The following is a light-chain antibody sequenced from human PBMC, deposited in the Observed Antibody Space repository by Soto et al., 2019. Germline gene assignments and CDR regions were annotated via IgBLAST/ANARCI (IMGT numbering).Light chain of an antibody. V-gene: IGLV1-47*01. CDR1: NSFIGSNY. J-gene: IGLJ3*02. CDR2: RNN. Sequence: QSVLTQPPSASVTPGQRVTISCSGSNSFIGSNYFYWYQQVPGMAPKLLIYRNNERPSGVPDRFSGSRSGTSASLAISGLRSEDEAEYYCPAWDDSLRGWVFGGGTKLTVL. CDR3: PAWDDSLRGWV.